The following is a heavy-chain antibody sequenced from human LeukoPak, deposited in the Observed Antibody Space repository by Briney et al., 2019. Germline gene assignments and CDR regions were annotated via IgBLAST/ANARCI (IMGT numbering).Heavy chain of an antibody. Sequence: SETLSLTCTVSGVSISNYFWSWIRQPAGKGLDWIGRIYTSGTTNYNPSLKSRVTMSVDTSKNQFSLRLRSVTAADTAVYYCARGQGHCSGGTCYSKWVDYWGQGTLVTVSS. V-gene: IGHV4-4*07. CDR3: ARGQGHCSGGTCYSKWVDY. CDR1: GVSISNYF. J-gene: IGHJ4*02. D-gene: IGHD2-15*01. CDR2: IYTSGTT.